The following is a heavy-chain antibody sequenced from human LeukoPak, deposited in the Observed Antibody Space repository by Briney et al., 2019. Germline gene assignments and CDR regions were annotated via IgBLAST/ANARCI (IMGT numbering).Heavy chain of an antibody. V-gene: IGHV4-34*01. Sequence: SETLSLTCAVYGGSFSGYYWSWIRQPPGEGLEWIGEINHSGSTNYNPSLKSRVTISVDTSKNQFSLKLSSVTAADTAVYYCATLQGGYYDSSGYRYLIGDYWGQGTLVTVSS. CDR1: GGSFSGYY. CDR2: INHSGST. CDR3: ATLQGGYYDSSGYRYLIGDY. D-gene: IGHD3-22*01. J-gene: IGHJ4*02.